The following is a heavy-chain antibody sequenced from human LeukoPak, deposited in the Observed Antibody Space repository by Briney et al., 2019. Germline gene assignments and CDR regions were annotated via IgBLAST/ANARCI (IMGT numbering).Heavy chain of an antibody. V-gene: IGHV3-48*04. CDR3: ARDYGSGSYYFDY. CDR1: GFTFSSYW. D-gene: IGHD3-10*01. J-gene: IGHJ4*02. Sequence: HPGGSLRLSCAASGFTFSSYWMSWVRQAPGKGLEWVSYISSSGSTIYYADSVKGRFTISRDNAKNSLYLQMNSLRAEDTAVYYCARDYGSGSYYFDYWGQGTLVTVSS. CDR2: ISSSGSTI.